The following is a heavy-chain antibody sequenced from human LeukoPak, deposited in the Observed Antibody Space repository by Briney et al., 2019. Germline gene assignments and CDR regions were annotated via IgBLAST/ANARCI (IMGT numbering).Heavy chain of an antibody. CDR3: ARAQKYSYDAFDI. Sequence: GGSLRLSCAASGFTFSSMNWVRQAPGKGLEYVSYISSGSGTIYYADSVKGRFTISRDNAKNSLYLQMNSLSAEDTAVYYCARAQKYSYDAFDIWGQGTMVTVSS. D-gene: IGHD4-11*01. CDR1: GFTFSS. CDR2: ISSGSGTI. V-gene: IGHV3-48*04. J-gene: IGHJ3*02.